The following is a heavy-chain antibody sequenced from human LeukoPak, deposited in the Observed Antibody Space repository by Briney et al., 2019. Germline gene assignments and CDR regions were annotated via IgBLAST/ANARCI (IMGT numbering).Heavy chain of an antibody. Sequence: GGSLRLSCAASGFTFSSYSMNWVRQAPGKRLEWVSSISSSSSYIYYADSVKGRFTISRDNAKNSLYLQMNSLRAEDTAVYYCARDPGLGCSSTSCYGGWFDPWGQGTLVTVSS. CDR2: ISSSSSYI. CDR3: ARDPGLGCSSTSCYGGWFDP. V-gene: IGHV3-21*01. D-gene: IGHD2-2*01. J-gene: IGHJ5*02. CDR1: GFTFSSYS.